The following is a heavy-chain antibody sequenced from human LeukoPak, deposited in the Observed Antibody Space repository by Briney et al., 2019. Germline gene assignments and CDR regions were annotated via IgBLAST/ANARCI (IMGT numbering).Heavy chain of an antibody. CDR1: GVSFSGYY. CDR2: INHSGST. Sequence: SETLSLTCAVYGVSFSGYYWSWIRQPPGKGLEWIGEINHSGSTNYNPSLESRVTISVDTSKNKFSLKLSSVTAADTAVYYCARRFKYYGSGSSFDYWGQGTLVTVSS. J-gene: IGHJ4*02. D-gene: IGHD3-10*01. V-gene: IGHV4-34*01. CDR3: ARRFKYYGSGSSFDY.